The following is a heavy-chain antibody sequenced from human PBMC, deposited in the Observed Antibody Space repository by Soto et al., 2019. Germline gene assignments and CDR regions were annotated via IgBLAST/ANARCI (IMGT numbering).Heavy chain of an antibody. Sequence: GGSLRLSCAASGFTFSSYGMHWVRQAPGKGLEWVAVIWYDGSNKYYADSVKGRFTISRDNSKNTLYLQMNSLRAEDTAVYYCARDPNSSSWYWGLEFYYYGMDVWGQGTTVTVSS. D-gene: IGHD6-13*01. CDR2: IWYDGSNK. V-gene: IGHV3-33*01. CDR1: GFTFSSYG. CDR3: ARDPNSSSWYWGLEFYYYGMDV. J-gene: IGHJ6*02.